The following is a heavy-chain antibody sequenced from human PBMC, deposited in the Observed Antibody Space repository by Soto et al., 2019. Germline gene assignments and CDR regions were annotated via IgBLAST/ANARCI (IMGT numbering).Heavy chain of an antibody. V-gene: IGHV3-15*01. D-gene: IGHD3-22*01. CDR2: IKSQASGGTI. J-gene: IGHJ4*02. Sequence: PGGSLRLSCAASGFTFSDYAISWVRLAPGKRLEWVGRIKSQASGGTIDYAAPVKGRFTISRDDSKNTVYLQMDSLKTEDTAVYYCTHLLSLAHPYSYLWGQGTQVTVS. CDR3: THLLSLAHPYSYL. CDR1: GFTFSDYA.